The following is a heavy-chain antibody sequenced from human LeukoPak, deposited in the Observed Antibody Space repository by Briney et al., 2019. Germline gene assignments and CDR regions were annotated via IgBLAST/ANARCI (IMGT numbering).Heavy chain of an antibody. CDR3: ARPGIAAAGTQGGNWFDP. CDR2: INPSGGST. D-gene: IGHD6-13*01. V-gene: IGHV1-46*01. J-gene: IGHJ5*02. Sequence: ASVKVSCKASGYTFTSYYMHWVRQAPGQGLEWMGIINPSGGSTSYAQKFQGRVTMTRDMSTSTVYMELSSLRSEDTAVYYCARPGIAAAGTQGGNWFDPWGQRTLVTVSS. CDR1: GYTFTSYY.